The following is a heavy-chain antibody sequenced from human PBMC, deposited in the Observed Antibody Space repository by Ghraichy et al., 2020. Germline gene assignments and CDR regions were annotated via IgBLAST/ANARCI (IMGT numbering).Heavy chain of an antibody. CDR2: ISWDGGST. CDR1: GFTFDDYT. J-gene: IGHJ4*02. V-gene: IGHV3-43*01. CDR3: ATETPCGGDCYSAYYFDY. D-gene: IGHD2-21*02. Sequence: GGSLRLSCAASGFTFDDYTMHWVRQAPGKGLEWVSLISWDGGSTYYADSVKGRFTISRDNSKNSLYLQMNSLRTEDTALYYCATETPCGGDCYSAYYFDYWGQGTLVTVSS.